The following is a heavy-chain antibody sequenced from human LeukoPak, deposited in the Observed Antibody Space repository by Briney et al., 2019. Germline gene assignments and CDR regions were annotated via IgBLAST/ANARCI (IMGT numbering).Heavy chain of an antibody. CDR1: GYTFTGYY. Sequence: ASVKVSCKASGYTFTGYYMHWVRQAPGQGLEWMGWINPNSGGTNYAQKFQGRVTITADESTSTAYMELSSLRSEDTAVYYCARVYYDSSGPIPGDYWGQGTLVTVSS. D-gene: IGHD3-22*01. V-gene: IGHV1-2*02. CDR2: INPNSGGT. CDR3: ARVYYDSSGPIPGDY. J-gene: IGHJ4*02.